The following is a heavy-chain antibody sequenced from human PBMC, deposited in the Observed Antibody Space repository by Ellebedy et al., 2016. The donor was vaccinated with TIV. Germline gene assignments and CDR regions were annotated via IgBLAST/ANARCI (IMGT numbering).Heavy chain of an antibody. J-gene: IGHJ3*02. CDR2: IYYSGST. D-gene: IGHD3-10*01. Sequence: MPSETLSLTCTVSGGSISSYYWSWIRQPPGKGLEWIGYIYYSGSTNYNPSLKSRVTISIDTSKKKFSLKLSSVTAADTAVYYCARRNRITMVRGVPYDAFDIWGQGTMVTVSS. CDR1: GGSISSYY. V-gene: IGHV4-59*08. CDR3: ARRNRITMVRGVPYDAFDI.